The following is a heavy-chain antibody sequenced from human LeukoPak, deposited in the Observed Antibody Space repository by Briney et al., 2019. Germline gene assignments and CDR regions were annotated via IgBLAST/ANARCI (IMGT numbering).Heavy chain of an antibody. CDR1: GGSFSGYY. Sequence: SETLSLTCAVYGGSFSGYYWSWIRQPPGKGLEWIGEINHSGSTNYNPSLKSRVTISVDTSKNQFSLKLSSVTAADTAVYYCARHPILTGYYPWGDWFDPWGQGTLVTVSS. J-gene: IGHJ5*02. CDR3: ARHPILTGYYPWGDWFDP. D-gene: IGHD3-9*01. V-gene: IGHV4-34*01. CDR2: INHSGST.